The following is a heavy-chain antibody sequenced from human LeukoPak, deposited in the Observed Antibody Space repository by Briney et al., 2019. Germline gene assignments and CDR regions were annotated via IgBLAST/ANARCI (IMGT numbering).Heavy chain of an antibody. CDR1: GYSFTSYW. Sequence: GESLKIPCKGSGYSFTSYWIGWVRQMPGKGLEWMGIIYPGDSDTRYSPSFQGQVTISADKSISTAYLQWSSLKASDTAMYYCATTKYYYDSSGYPTGAFDIWGQGTMVTVSS. V-gene: IGHV5-51*01. J-gene: IGHJ3*02. CDR3: ATTKYYYDSSGYPTGAFDI. D-gene: IGHD3-22*01. CDR2: IYPGDSDT.